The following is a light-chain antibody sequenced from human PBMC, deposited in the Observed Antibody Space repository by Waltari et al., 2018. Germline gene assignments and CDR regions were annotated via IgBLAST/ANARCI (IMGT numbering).Light chain of an antibody. CDR3: GTWDSSLSGAV. V-gene: IGLV1-51*02. J-gene: IGLJ7*01. CDR2: EDS. CDR1: HSNIGNNY. Sequence: QPAFTQPPSVSAAPGQRVTIPCSGGHSNIGNNYVAWYRQFPGTAPKLLIYEDSERPSGVPGRCSGSKSGTSATLDITGLQAGDEADYYCGTWDSSLSGAVFGGGTHLTVL.